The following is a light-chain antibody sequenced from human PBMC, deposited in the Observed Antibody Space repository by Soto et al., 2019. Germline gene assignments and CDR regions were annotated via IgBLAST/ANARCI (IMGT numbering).Light chain of an antibody. CDR2: EVS. Sequence: QSVLTQPASVSGSPGQSITISCAGTNSDIGRYNYVSWYQQHPGEAPKLLIYEVSNRPSGVSNRFSGSKSGNTASLTISGLQAEDEADYYCSSYTSSSTYVFGTGTKVTVL. CDR3: SSYTSSSTYV. CDR1: NSDIGRYNY. J-gene: IGLJ1*01. V-gene: IGLV2-14*01.